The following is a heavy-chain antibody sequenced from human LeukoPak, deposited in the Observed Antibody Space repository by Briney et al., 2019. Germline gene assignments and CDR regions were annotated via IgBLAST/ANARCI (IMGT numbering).Heavy chain of an antibody. Sequence: SETLSLTCAVYGGSFSGYYWSWNRQPPGKGLEWIGEINHSGSTNYNPSLKSRVTISVDTSKNQFSPKLSSVTAADTAVYYCATKNVDIVATFKTFDYWGQGTLVTVSS. CDR1: GGSFSGYY. J-gene: IGHJ4*02. V-gene: IGHV4-34*01. CDR2: INHSGST. CDR3: ATKNVDIVATFKTFDY. D-gene: IGHD5-12*01.